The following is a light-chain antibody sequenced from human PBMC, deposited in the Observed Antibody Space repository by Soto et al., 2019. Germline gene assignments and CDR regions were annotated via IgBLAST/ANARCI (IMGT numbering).Light chain of an antibody. V-gene: IGKV3-20*01. CDR3: QQYASSPTT. CDR2: GAS. J-gene: IGKJ5*01. Sequence: ENVFEQSPGTLSFFPGERATLSSRARQSVSSNYLAWYQQKPGQAPRFLMYGASNRATGIPDRFSGSGSGTDFTLTISRLEPEDFAVYYCQQYASSPTTFGQGTRLEIK. CDR1: QSVSSNY.